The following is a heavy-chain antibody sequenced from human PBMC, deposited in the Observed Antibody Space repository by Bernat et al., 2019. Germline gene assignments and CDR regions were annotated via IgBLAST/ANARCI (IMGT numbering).Heavy chain of an antibody. Sequence: QVQLQESGPGLVKPSETLSLTCTVSGGSISSYYWSWIRQPPGKGLEWIGYIYYSGSTNYNPSLKSRVTLSVDTSKNQFSLKLSSVTAADTAVYYCARLERGYSIFDYWGQGTLVTVSS. D-gene: IGHD5-18*01. CDR1: GGSISSYY. CDR3: ARLERGYSIFDY. J-gene: IGHJ4*02. V-gene: IGHV4-59*01. CDR2: IYYSGST.